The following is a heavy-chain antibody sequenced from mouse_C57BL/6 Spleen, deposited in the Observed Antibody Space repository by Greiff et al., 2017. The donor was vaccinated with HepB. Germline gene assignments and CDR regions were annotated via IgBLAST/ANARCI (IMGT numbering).Heavy chain of an antibody. CDR3: ARGTYGNYGAY. CDR2: IDPSDSYT. Sequence: QVQLQQPGAELVMPGASVKLSCKASGYTFTSYWMHWVKQRPGQGLEWIGEIDPSDSYTNYNQKFKGKSTLTVDKSSSTAYMQLSSLTSEDSAVYYCARGTYGNYGAYGGQGTLVTVSA. V-gene: IGHV1-69*01. D-gene: IGHD2-1*01. CDR1: GYTFTSYW. J-gene: IGHJ3*01.